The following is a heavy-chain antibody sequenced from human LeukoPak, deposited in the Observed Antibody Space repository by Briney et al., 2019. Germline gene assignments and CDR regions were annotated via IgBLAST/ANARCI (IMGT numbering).Heavy chain of an antibody. J-gene: IGHJ3*02. CDR2: IYPSGST. D-gene: IGHD3-22*01. Sequence: SETLSLTCAVSGGSISSGGYSWSWIRQPPGKGLEWIGYIYPSGSTYYNPSLKSRVTISVDRSKNQFSLKLSSVTAADTAVYYCARCRPYYDSGGYYYALDAFDIWGQGTLVTVSS. CDR3: ARCRPYYDSGGYYYALDAFDI. CDR1: GGSISSGGYS. V-gene: IGHV4-30-2*01.